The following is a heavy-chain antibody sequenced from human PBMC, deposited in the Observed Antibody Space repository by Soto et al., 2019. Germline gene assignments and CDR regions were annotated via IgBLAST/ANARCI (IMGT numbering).Heavy chain of an antibody. D-gene: IGHD4-17*01. J-gene: IGHJ4*02. CDR3: ARASPYGDYALDY. CDR1: GGAISSYY. CDR2: ISYSGIT. V-gene: IGHV4-59*01. Sequence: SETLSLPCTVSGGAISSYYWIWIRQPPGKGLEWIGNISYSGITNYNPPLKSRHTISVDTSKNQFSSKLRSVTAADTAVYYCARASPYGDYALDYWGQGTLVTVSS.